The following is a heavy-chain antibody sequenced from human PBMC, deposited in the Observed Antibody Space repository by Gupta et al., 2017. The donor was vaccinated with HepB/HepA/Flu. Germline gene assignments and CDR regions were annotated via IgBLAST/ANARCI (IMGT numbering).Heavy chain of an antibody. CDR1: GFTFSSYW. Sequence: EVQLVESVGGLVQPGESLSLSCAASGFTFSSYWMSWVRRAPGKGLEWVANIKNDGSGTFYVDSVKGRFTISRDNAKNSLYLQMNSLRAEDTAMYYCARDVGGGWFDPWGQGTLVTVSS. V-gene: IGHV3-7*01. CDR2: IKNDGSGT. CDR3: ARDVGGGWFDP. D-gene: IGHD2-15*01. J-gene: IGHJ5*02.